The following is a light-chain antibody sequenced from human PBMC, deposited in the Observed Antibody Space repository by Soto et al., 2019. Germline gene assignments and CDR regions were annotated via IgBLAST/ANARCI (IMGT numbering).Light chain of an antibody. J-gene: IGKJ5*01. CDR3: QQHGGSPIT. V-gene: IGKV3-20*01. CDR2: GAS. Sequence: EIVLTQSPGTLSLSPEERATLSCRASQTVIRNYLAWHQQKPGQTPRLLVYGASSRATGNPDRFSGSGSGTDCTISISSLEPEAFAVYYCQQHGGSPITFGQGTRLEIK. CDR1: QTVIRNY.